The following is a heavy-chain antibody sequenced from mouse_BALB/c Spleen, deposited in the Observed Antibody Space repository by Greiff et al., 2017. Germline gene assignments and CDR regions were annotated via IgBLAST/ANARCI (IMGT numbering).Heavy chain of an antibody. Sequence: EVKLVESGGGLVKPGGSLKLSCAASGFTFRSYAMSWVRQSPEKRLEWVAEISSGGSYTYYPDTVTGRFTISRDNAKNTLYLEMSSLRSEDTAMYYCARGAGTSAYWGQGTLVTVSA. CDR3: ARGAGTSAY. D-gene: IGHD4-1*01. CDR2: ISSGGSYT. J-gene: IGHJ3*01. CDR1: GFTFRSYA. V-gene: IGHV5-9-4*01.